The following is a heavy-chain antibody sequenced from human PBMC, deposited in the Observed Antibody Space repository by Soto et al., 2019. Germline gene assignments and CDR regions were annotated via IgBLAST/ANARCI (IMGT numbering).Heavy chain of an antibody. J-gene: IGHJ4*02. Sequence: QVHLVQSGAEVKKPGASVKVSCKASGYTFTSSGICWVRQAPGQGPEWMGWLSTYNGDTNYAQQFQGRVTMTTDTSTSTAYMDLRSLRSDDRAVYYCARTVAGYLDSWGQGTLVTVSS. CDR1: GYTFTSSG. V-gene: IGHV1-18*01. CDR2: LSTYNGDT. D-gene: IGHD6-19*01. CDR3: ARTVAGYLDS.